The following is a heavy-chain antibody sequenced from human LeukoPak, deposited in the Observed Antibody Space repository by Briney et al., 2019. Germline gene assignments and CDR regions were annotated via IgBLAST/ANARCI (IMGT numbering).Heavy chain of an antibody. D-gene: IGHD4-17*01. V-gene: IGHV3-23*01. Sequence: GGSLRLSCAASGFTFSSYAMRWVRQAPGKGLEWVSAISGSGGSTYYADSVKGRFTISRDNSKNTLYLQMNSLRAEDTAVYYCAKDRSTRDYGVYPAKYFDYWGQGTLVTVSS. CDR2: ISGSGGST. CDR3: AKDRSTRDYGVYPAKYFDY. CDR1: GFTFSSYA. J-gene: IGHJ4*02.